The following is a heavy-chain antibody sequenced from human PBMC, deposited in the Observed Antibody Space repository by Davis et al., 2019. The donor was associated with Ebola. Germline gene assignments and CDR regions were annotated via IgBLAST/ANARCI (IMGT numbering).Heavy chain of an antibody. CDR2: IFPIFGTA. CDR1: GGTFSSYA. J-gene: IGHJ4*02. V-gene: IGHV1-69*05. CDR3: ARVGSRFLEWLSPFDY. D-gene: IGHD3-3*01. Sequence: SVKLSCKASGGTFSSYAISWVRQAPGQGLEWLGGIFPIFGTANYAQKFQGRVTITRDTSASTAYMELSSLRSEDTAVYYCARVGSRFLEWLSPFDYWGQGTLVTVSS.